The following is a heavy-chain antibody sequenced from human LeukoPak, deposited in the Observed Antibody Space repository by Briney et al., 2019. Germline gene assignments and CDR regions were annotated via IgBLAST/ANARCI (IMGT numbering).Heavy chain of an antibody. Sequence: ASVKVSCKASGYTFTGYYMHWVRQAPGQGLEWMGIINPSGGSTSYAQKFQDRVTMTRDTSTSTVYMELSSLRSEDTAVYYCARGGFHGPHDYWGQGTLVTVSS. CDR1: GYTFTGYY. D-gene: IGHD3-16*01. J-gene: IGHJ4*02. CDR3: ARGGFHGPHDY. CDR2: INPSGGST. V-gene: IGHV1-46*01.